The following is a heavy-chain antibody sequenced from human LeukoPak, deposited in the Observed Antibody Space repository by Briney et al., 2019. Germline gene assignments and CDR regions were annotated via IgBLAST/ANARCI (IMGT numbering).Heavy chain of an antibody. V-gene: IGHV1-18*01. J-gene: IGHJ4*02. Sequence: ASVKVSCKASGYTFTSYGISWVRQAPGQGLEWIGWISAYNGNTNYAQKLQGRVTMTTDTSTSTAYMELRSLRSDDTAVYYCARDRYSRGWYDYWGQGTLVTVSS. CDR2: ISAYNGNT. D-gene: IGHD6-19*01. CDR1: GYTFTSYG. CDR3: ARDRYSRGWYDY.